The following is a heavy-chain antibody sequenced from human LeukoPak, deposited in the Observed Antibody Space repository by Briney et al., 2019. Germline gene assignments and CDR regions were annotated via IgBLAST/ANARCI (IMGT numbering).Heavy chain of an antibody. CDR3: ARGYSSSWYSPAFDY. D-gene: IGHD6-13*01. V-gene: IGHV3-33*01. Sequence: GGSLRLSCAASGFTFSSYGMHWVSQARGKGLEWVAVIWYDGSNKYYADSVKGRFTISRDNSKNTLYLQMNSLRAEDTAVYYCARGYSSSWYSPAFDYWGQGTLVTVSS. CDR2: IWYDGSNK. CDR1: GFTFSSYG. J-gene: IGHJ4*02.